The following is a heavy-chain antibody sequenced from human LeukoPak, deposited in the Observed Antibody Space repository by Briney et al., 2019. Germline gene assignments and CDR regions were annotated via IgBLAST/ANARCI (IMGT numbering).Heavy chain of an antibody. Sequence: SETLSLTCAVYGGSFSGSYWSWIRQPPGKGLEWIAEINHSGSTNYNPSLKSRVTISVDTSKNQFSLKLSSVTAADTAVYYCARGLPEQYYDFWSGRKGAFDIWGQGTMVTVSS. V-gene: IGHV4-34*01. CDR1: GGSFSGSY. D-gene: IGHD3-3*01. J-gene: IGHJ3*02. CDR3: ARGLPEQYYDFWSGRKGAFDI. CDR2: INHSGST.